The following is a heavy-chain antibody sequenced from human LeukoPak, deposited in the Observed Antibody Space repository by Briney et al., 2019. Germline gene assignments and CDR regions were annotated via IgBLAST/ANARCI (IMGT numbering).Heavy chain of an antibody. J-gene: IGHJ6*01. D-gene: IGHD2-8*01. V-gene: IGHV3-53*01. CDR3: ARVRRGMAYYYGMDV. Sequence: GGSLRLSCAASGFTVSSTYMSWVRRAPGKGLEWVSVIYSGGNIYYIESVKGRFTISRDTSKNTLYLQMNSLRAEDTAVYYCARVRRGMAYYYGMDVWGQGTTVTVSS. CDR2: IYSGGNI. CDR1: GFTVSSTY.